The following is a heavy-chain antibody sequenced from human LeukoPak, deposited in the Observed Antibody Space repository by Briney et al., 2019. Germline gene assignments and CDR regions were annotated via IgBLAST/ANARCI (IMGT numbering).Heavy chain of an antibody. D-gene: IGHD4-17*01. Sequence: GGSLRLSCAASGFTFSSYGMHWVRQAPGKGLEWVAVISYDGSNKYYADSVKGRFTISRDNSKNTLYLQMNSLRAEDTAVYYCARGVYGDTTLDAFDIWGQGTMVTVSS. CDR2: ISYDGSNK. CDR3: ARGVYGDTTLDAFDI. V-gene: IGHV3-30*03. CDR1: GFTFSSYG. J-gene: IGHJ3*02.